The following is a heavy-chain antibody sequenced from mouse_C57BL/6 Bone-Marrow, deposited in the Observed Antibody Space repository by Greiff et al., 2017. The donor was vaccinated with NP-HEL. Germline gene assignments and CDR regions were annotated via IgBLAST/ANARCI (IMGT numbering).Heavy chain of an antibody. Sequence: EVQLVESGGDLVKPGGSLKLCGAAEGGKGRRDGRAGGGEKREKRREWVATISSGGSYTYYPDSVKGRFTISRDNAKNTLYLQMSSLKSEDTAMYYCARRFLYYFDYWGQGTTLTVSS. J-gene: IGHJ2*01. CDR1: GGKGRRDG. CDR3: ARRFLYYFDY. V-gene: IGHV5-6*01. CDR2: ISSGGSYT.